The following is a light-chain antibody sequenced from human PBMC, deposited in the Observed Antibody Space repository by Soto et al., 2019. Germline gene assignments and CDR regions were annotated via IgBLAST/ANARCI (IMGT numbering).Light chain of an antibody. CDR3: QQRSNWPPIT. CDR1: QTIGTN. V-gene: IGKV3-11*01. CDR2: ESS. J-gene: IGKJ5*01. Sequence: EIVMTQSPATLSVSPGERATLSCRASQTIGTNLAWYQQRSGQAPRLLIYESSNRATGIPARFSGSGSGTDFTLTISSLEPEDFAVYYCQQRSNWPPITFGQGTRLEIK.